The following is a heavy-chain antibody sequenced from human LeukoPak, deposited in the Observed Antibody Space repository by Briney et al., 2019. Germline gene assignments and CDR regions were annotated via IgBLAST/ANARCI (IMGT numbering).Heavy chain of an antibody. CDR2: IIPIFGTA. CDR1: GGTFSSYA. D-gene: IGHD3-9*01. V-gene: IGHV1-69*13. J-gene: IGHJ6*03. CDR3: ARVSYDILTGGYYYYMDV. Sequence: GASVKVSCKASGGTFSSYAISWVRQAPGQRLEWMGVIIPIFGTANYAQKFQGRVTITADESTSTAYMELSSLRSEDTAVYYCARVSYDILTGGYYYYMDVWGKGTTVTISS.